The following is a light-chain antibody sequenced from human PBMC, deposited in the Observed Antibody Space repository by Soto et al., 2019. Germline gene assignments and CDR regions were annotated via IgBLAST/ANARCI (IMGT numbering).Light chain of an antibody. V-gene: IGKV3-11*01. CDR3: QQRSNWPLT. CDR1: QSVSSY. Sequence: EIVLTQSPATLSLSPGERATLSCRASQSVSSYLAWYQQKPGQAPRLLIYDASNRATGIPARFSGSGSGTDFTLTISSLEPEDLAVYYCQQRSNWPLTFGGETKVEIK. J-gene: IGKJ4*01. CDR2: DAS.